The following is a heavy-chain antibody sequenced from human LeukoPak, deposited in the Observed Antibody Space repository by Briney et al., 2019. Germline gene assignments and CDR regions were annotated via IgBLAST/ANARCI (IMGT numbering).Heavy chain of an antibody. J-gene: IGHJ3*02. V-gene: IGHV3-48*03. D-gene: IGHD3-9*01. Sequence: GGSLRLSCAASGFPFISYEMNWVRQAPGKGLEWVSYISSSGSTIYYADSVKGRFTISRDNAKNSLYLQMNSLRAEDTAVYYCAREGETGLDAFDIWGQGTMVTVSS. CDR2: ISSSGSTI. CDR3: AREGETGLDAFDI. CDR1: GFPFISYE.